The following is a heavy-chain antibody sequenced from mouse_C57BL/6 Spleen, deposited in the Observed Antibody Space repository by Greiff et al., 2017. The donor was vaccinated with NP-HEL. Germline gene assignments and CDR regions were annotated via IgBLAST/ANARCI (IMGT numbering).Heavy chain of an antibody. Sequence: QVQLQQPGAELVRPGSSVKLSCKASGYTFTSYWMDWVKQRPGQGLEWIGNIYPSDSETHYNQKFKDKATLTVDKSSSTAYMQLSSLTSEDSAVYYCARCGSSYLWYFDYWGQGTTLTVSS. CDR3: ARCGSSYLWYFDY. V-gene: IGHV1-61*01. J-gene: IGHJ2*01. CDR1: GYTFTSYW. D-gene: IGHD1-1*01. CDR2: IYPSDSET.